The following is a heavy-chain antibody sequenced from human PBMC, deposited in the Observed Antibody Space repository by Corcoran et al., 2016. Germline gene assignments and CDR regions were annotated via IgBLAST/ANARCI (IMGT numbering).Heavy chain of an antibody. CDR1: GFTFSGSA. Sequence: EVQLVESGGGLVQPGGSLKLSCAASGFTFSGSAMHWVRQASGKGLEWVGRIRSKANSYATAYAASVKGRFTISRDDSKNTAYLQMNSLKTEDTAVYYCVSSSSAFDIWGQGTMVTVSS. CDR3: VSSSSAFDI. J-gene: IGHJ3*02. CDR2: IRSKANSYAT. D-gene: IGHD6-6*01. V-gene: IGHV3-73*02.